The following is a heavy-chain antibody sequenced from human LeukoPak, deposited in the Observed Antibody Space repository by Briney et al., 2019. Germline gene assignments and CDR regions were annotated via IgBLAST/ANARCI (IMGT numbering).Heavy chain of an antibody. J-gene: IGHJ5*02. V-gene: IGHV4-4*02. Sequence: SETLSLTCAVSGGSISSSNWWSWVRQPPGKGLEWIGEIYHSGSTNYNPSLKSRVTISVDTSKNQFSLKLSSVTAADTAVYYCARGPHYYDSSGSWGQGTLVTVSS. D-gene: IGHD3-22*01. CDR3: ARGPHYYDSSGS. CDR1: GGSISSSNW. CDR2: IYHSGST.